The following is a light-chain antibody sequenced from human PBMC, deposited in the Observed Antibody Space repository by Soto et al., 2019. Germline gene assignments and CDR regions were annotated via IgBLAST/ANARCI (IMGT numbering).Light chain of an antibody. CDR3: HQTFNPTLP. CDR2: AAS. Sequence: DIQMTQSPSSLSASVGDRVTITCRASQSISSYLNWYQQKPGKAPKLLIYAASSLQSGVPSRFSGSGSGTDFTLTTSSLQPEDFGTYYCHQTFNPTLPFRGGTRVDIX. V-gene: IGKV1-39*01. CDR1: QSISSY. J-gene: IGKJ4*01.